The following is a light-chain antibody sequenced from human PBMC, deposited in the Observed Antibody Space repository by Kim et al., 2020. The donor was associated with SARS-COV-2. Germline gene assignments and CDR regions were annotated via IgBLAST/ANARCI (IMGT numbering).Light chain of an antibody. V-gene: IGKV3-11*01. J-gene: IGKJ4*01. CDR3: HQRGSCTPAHT. Sequence: GEGGALPSRASRHGGSSLAWYQQKPGQAPRLLLYVAGMRDGGIRDRVSGSGTGTDFTLTLGSMAPEAFAIYFCHQRGSCTPAHTFGGGTKLEI. CDR2: VAG. CDR1: RHGGSS.